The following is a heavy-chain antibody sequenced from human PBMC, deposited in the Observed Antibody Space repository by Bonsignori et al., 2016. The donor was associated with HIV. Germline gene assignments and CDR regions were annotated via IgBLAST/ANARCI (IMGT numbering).Heavy chain of an antibody. Sequence: GSLRLSCAVYGGSFSGYYWSWIRQPPGKGLEWIGEVNHSGSTNYNPSLKSRVTISVDTSKNQFSLKLSSVTAADTAVYYCARGGGCSGGSCYYMDVWGKGTTVTVSS. CDR2: VNHSGST. D-gene: IGHD2-15*01. CDR3: ARGGGCSGGSCYYMDV. J-gene: IGHJ6*03. V-gene: IGHV4-34*01. CDR1: GGSFSGYY.